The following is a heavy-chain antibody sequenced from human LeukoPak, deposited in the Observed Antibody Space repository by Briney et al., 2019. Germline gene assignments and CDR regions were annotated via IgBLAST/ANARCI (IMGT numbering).Heavy chain of an antibody. CDR1: GGSISGSGYY. Sequence: PSETLSLTCRVSGGSISGSGYYWGWIRQSPGKGLEWIGTFDNSGNTHYNPSLKSRVTVSVDTSKNQFSLKLSSVTAADTAVYYCARDSPRLLWFGDLSPVWGQGTLVTVSS. V-gene: IGHV4-39*07. J-gene: IGHJ4*02. D-gene: IGHD3-10*01. CDR2: FDNSGNT. CDR3: ARDSPRLLWFGDLSPV.